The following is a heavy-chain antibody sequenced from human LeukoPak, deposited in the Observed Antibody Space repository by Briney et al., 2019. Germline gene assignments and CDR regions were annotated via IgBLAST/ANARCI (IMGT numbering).Heavy chain of an antibody. CDR3: ARQDYSGGSCYLDY. V-gene: IGHV3-30*04. Sequence: PGGSLRLSCAASGYTFSSYAMHCVRQAPGKGLDWVAVISHDGSNKYYADSVKGRFTISRDYSKNTLFLQMNSLRTEDTAVYSCARQDYSGGSCYLDYWGQGMLVTVSS. CDR1: GYTFSSYA. D-gene: IGHD2-15*01. J-gene: IGHJ4*02. CDR2: ISHDGSNK.